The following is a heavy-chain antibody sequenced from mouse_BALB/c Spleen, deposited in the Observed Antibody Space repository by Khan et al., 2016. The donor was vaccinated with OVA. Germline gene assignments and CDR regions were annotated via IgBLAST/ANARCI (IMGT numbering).Heavy chain of an antibody. CDR2: IDPFSGGT. V-gene: IGHV1S135*01. J-gene: IGHJ3*01. CDR1: GYSFTSYY. Sequence: VQLQQPGPEVMKPGVSVKISCKASGYSFTSYYIHWVMQSHGTSLEWIGYIDPFSGGTTYNQKFKAKATLTVDKSSSTAYIHLSNLTSEDSAVYYCTRHGYVAWFTYWGQGTLVTVSA. D-gene: IGHD2-2*01. CDR3: TRHGYVAWFTY.